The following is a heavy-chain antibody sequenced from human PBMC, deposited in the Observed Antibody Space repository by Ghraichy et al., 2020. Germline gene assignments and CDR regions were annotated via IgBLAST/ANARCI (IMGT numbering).Heavy chain of an antibody. CDR1: GYSISSGYY. CDR2: IYHSGST. Sequence: SETLSLTCTVSGYSISSGYYWGWIRQPPGKGLEWIGSIYHSGSTYYNPSLKSRVTISVDTSKNQFSLKLSSVTAADTAVYYCAGEISYGYGHHAFDIWGQGTMVTVSS. J-gene: IGHJ3*02. D-gene: IGHD5-18*01. CDR3: AGEISYGYGHHAFDI. V-gene: IGHV4-38-2*02.